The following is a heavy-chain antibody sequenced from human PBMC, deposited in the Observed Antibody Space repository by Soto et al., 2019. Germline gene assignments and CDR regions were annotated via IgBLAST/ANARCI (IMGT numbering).Heavy chain of an antibody. CDR2: ISYDGSNK. CDR3: AKLLAAREAYIDY. V-gene: IGHV3-30-3*02. J-gene: IGHJ4*02. CDR1: GFTFSSYA. Sequence: GGSLRLSCAASGFTFSSYAMHWVRQAPGKGLEWVAVISYDGSNKYYADSVKGRFTISRDNSKNTLYLQMNSLRAEDTAVYYCAKLLAAREAYIDYWGQGTLVTVSS. D-gene: IGHD6-6*01.